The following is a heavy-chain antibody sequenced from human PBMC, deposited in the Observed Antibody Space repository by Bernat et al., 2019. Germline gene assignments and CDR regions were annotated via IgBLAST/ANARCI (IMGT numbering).Heavy chain of an antibody. Sequence: EVQLVESGGGLVQPGGSLRLSCAASGFTFSSYWMHWVRQAPGKGLVWVSRITGGGTGTNYADSVKGRITISRDNAKNTYYVQMNSLRVEDTAVYCCARDWQYGMDVWGPGTAVTVSS. CDR2: ITGGGTGT. CDR3: ARDWQYGMDV. V-gene: IGHV3-74*01. CDR1: GFTFSSYW. J-gene: IGHJ6*02.